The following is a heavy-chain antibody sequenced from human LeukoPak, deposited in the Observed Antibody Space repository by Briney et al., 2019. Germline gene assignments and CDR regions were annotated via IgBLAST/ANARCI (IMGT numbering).Heavy chain of an antibody. CDR3: ARGREWFGEFQVGFDP. J-gene: IGHJ5*02. CDR1: GGSISSYY. D-gene: IGHD3-10*01. V-gene: IGHV4-59*01. CDR2: IYYSGST. Sequence: SETLSLTCTVSGGSISSYYWSWIRQPPGKGLEWIGYIYYSGSTNYNPSLKSRVTISVDTSKNQFSLKLRSVTAADTAVYYCARGREWFGEFQVGFDPWGQGTLVTVSS.